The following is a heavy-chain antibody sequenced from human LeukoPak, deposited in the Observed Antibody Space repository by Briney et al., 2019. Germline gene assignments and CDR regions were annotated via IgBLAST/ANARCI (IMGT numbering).Heavy chain of an antibody. J-gene: IGHJ3*02. D-gene: IGHD1-26*01. Sequence: SQTLSLTCTVSGGSISSGSYYWSWIRQPAGKGLEWIGRIYTSGSTNYNPSLKSRVTISVDTSKNQFPLKLSSVTAADTAVYYCARDGLMGATPNAFDIWGQGTMVTVSS. CDR1: GGSISSGSYY. CDR2: IYTSGST. V-gene: IGHV4-61*02. CDR3: ARDGLMGATPNAFDI.